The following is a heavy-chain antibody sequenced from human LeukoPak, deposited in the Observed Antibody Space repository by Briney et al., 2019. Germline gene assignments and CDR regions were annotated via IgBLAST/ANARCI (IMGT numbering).Heavy chain of an antibody. CDR2: INPNSGGT. CDR1: GYTFTGYY. V-gene: IGHV1-2*02. CDR3: ARAPRGQWLYYFDY. Sequence: GASVKVSCKASGYTFTGYYMHWVRQAPGQGLEWMGWINPNSGGTNYAQKFQGRVTMTRDTSISTAYMELSRLRSDDTAVYYCARAPRGQWLYYFDYWGQGTLVTVSS. J-gene: IGHJ4*02. D-gene: IGHD6-19*01.